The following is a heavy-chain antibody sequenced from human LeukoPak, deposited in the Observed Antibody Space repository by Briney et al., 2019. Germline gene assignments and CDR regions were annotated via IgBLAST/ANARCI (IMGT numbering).Heavy chain of an antibody. V-gene: IGHV3-11*06. CDR3: AREGSVVAPHYYFDY. Sequence: GGSLRLSCAASGFTFSDYYMSWIRQAPGKGLEWVSYISSSSSYTNYADSVKGRFTISRDNAKNSLYLQMNSLRAEDTAVYYCAREGSVVAPHYYFDYWGQGTLVTVSS. J-gene: IGHJ4*02. CDR1: GFTFSDYY. D-gene: IGHD2-2*01. CDR2: ISSSSSYT.